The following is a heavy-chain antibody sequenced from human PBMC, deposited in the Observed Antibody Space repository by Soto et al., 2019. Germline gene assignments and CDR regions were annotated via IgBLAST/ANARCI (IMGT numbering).Heavy chain of an antibody. Sequence: SETLSLTCSVSGGSIRSYYWSWIRQSSEKGLEWIGYFYHSGNSNYNPSLKSRVTISVDTSKNQLSLSLRSVTAADTAVYFCARISSVDPYGYVNGGLDVWGQGTTVTVSS. V-gene: IGHV4-59*01. CDR2: FYHSGNS. J-gene: IGHJ6*02. CDR1: GGSIRSYY. CDR3: ARISSVDPYGYVNGGLDV. D-gene: IGHD5-18*01.